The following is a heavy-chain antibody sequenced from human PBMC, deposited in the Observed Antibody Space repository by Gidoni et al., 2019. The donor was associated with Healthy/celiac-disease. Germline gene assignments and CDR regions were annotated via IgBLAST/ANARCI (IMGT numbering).Heavy chain of an antibody. CDR2: ISAYNGNT. J-gene: IGHJ4*02. Sequence: QVQLVQSGAEVKKPGASVKVSCKASGYTFTSYGISWVRQAPGQGLEWMGWISAYNGNTNYAQKLQGRVTMNTDTSTSTAYMELRSLRSDDTAVYYCARVPLSDYDILTGYHWAFDYWGQGTLVTVSS. D-gene: IGHD3-9*01. V-gene: IGHV1-18*01. CDR1: GYTFTSYG. CDR3: ARVPLSDYDILTGYHWAFDY.